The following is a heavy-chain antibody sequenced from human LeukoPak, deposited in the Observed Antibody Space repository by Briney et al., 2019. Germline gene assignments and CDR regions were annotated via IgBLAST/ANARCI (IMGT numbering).Heavy chain of an antibody. CDR3: AKLFRGVVVPYYDY. Sequence: GGSLRLSCAASGFTFSSYAMSWVRQAPGKGLEWVSAISGSGGSTYYADSVKGRFTISRDNSKNTLYLQMNSLRAEDTAVYYCAKLFRGVVVPYYDYWGQGTLVTLSS. V-gene: IGHV3-23*01. CDR2: ISGSGGST. D-gene: IGHD3-16*02. J-gene: IGHJ4*02. CDR1: GFTFSSYA.